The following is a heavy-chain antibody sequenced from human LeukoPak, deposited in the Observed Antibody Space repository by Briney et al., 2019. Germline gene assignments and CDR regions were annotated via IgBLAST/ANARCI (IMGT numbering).Heavy chain of an antibody. CDR1: GGSISSYY. CDR3: ARESSNYPTWHAFDI. D-gene: IGHD1-26*01. Sequence: SETLSLTCTVSGGSISSYYWSWIRQPPGKVLEWIGYIYYSGSTNYNTSLKSLVTISVETSKNQFSLKLSSVTAADTAVYYCARESSNYPTWHAFDIWGQGTMVTVSS. J-gene: IGHJ3*02. V-gene: IGHV4-59*01. CDR2: IYYSGST.